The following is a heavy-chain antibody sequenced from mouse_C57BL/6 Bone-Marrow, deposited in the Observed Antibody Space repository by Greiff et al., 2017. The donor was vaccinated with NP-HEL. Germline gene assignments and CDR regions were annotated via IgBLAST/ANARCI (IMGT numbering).Heavy chain of an antibody. CDR2: INPKNGGI. V-gene: IGHV1-18*01. CDR1: GYTFTDYN. D-gene: IGHD2-4*01. J-gene: IGHJ3*01. Sequence: LVEPGASVKIPCKASGYTFTDYNMDWVKQSHGKSLEWTGDINPKNGGIIYNQKFKGKATLTVDKSTSTAYKELRSLTSEDTAVYYCASFYYDYDWFAYWGQGTLVTVSA. CDR3: ASFYYDYDWFAY.